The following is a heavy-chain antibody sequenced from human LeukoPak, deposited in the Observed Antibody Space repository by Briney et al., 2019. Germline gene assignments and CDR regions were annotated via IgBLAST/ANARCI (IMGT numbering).Heavy chain of an antibody. CDR3: ARVGSGWGDFDY. J-gene: IGHJ4*02. CDR1: GGTFSSYA. D-gene: IGHD6-19*01. Sequence: SVKVSCKASGGTFSSYAISWVRQAPGQGLEWMGGIIPIFGTANYAQKFQGRVTITADKSTSTAYMELSSLRSEDTAVYYCARVGSGWGDFDYWGQGTLVTVTS. V-gene: IGHV1-69*06. CDR2: IIPIFGTA.